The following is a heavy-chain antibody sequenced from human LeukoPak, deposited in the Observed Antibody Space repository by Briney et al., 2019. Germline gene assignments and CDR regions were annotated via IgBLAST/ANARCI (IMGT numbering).Heavy chain of an antibody. V-gene: IGHV3-30-3*01. CDR2: ISYDGSNK. CDR3: ARDKWGASTEGLLYEGYYYYGMDV. D-gene: IGHD3-3*01. CDR1: GFTFSSYA. J-gene: IGHJ6*02. Sequence: GGSLRLSCAASGFTFSSYAMHWVRQAPGKGLEWVAVISYDGSNKYYADSVKGRFTISRDNSKNTLYLQMNSLRAEDTAVYYCARDKWGASTEGLLYEGYYYYGMDVWGQGTTVTVSS.